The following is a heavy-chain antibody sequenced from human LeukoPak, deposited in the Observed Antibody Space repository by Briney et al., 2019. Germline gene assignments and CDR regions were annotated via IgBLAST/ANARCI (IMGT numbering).Heavy chain of an antibody. V-gene: IGHV3-30*04. J-gene: IGHJ4*02. Sequence: GGSLRLSCAAAGFTFSKFAMHWVRQAPGKGLEWVAVVSYDGSYKYYADSVKGRFTISRDNSKNTLYLQMNSLRAEDTAVYYCAKEEYDSSGYRALDYWGQGTLVTVSS. D-gene: IGHD3-22*01. CDR2: VSYDGSYK. CDR3: AKEEYDSSGYRALDY. CDR1: GFTFSKFA.